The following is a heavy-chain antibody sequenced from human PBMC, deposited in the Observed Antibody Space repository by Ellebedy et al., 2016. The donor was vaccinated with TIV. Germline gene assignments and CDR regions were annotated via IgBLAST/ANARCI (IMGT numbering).Heavy chain of an antibody. CDR1: GDSISSYY. D-gene: IGHD2-15*01. J-gene: IGHJ4*02. CDR2: IYYSGST. Sequence: SETLSLXXTVSGDSISSYYWSWIRQPPGKGLEWIGYIYYSGSTNYNPSLKSRGTMSVDTSKNQFSLKLRSVTAADTAVYYCAREGGGYSYGYLDCWGQGTLVTVSS. V-gene: IGHV4-59*01. CDR3: AREGGGYSYGYLDC.